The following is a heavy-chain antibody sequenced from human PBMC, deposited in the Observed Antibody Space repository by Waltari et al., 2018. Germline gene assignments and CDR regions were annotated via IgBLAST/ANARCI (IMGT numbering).Heavy chain of an antibody. J-gene: IGHJ5*02. V-gene: IGHV4-39*07. D-gene: IGHD1-26*01. CDR1: GDSVSSGPYF. Sequence: QLQLQESGPRLVKPAETLSLTCIVSGDSVSSGPYFWAWIRQPPGKGLEWLGSMFYSGTTYHNSSLKSRVTISVDTSKNQVSLQLKSVTAADTAVYFCARDRSGTINSFDPWGRGTLVTVSS. CDR2: MFYSGTT. CDR3: ARDRSGTINSFDP.